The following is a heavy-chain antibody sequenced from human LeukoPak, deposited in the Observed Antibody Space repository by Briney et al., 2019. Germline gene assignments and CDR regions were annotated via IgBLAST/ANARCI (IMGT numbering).Heavy chain of an antibody. V-gene: IGHV2-5*01. J-gene: IGHJ4*02. Sequence: SGPTLVKPTQTLTLTCTFSGFSLSTSGVGVGWIRQPPGKALEWLALIYWNDDKRYSPSLKSRLTITKDTSKNQVVLTMTNMDPVDTATYYCAHRRDYGSGGAFDYWGQGTLVTVSS. CDR2: IYWNDDK. CDR1: GFSLSTSGVG. D-gene: IGHD4/OR15-4a*01. CDR3: AHRRDYGSGGAFDY.